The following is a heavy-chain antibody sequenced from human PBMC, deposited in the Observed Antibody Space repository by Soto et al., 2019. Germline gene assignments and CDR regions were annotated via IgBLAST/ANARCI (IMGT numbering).Heavy chain of an antibody. CDR1: GGSISSGGYS. D-gene: IGHD3-3*01. CDR2: IYHSGST. J-gene: IGHJ5*02. V-gene: IGHV4-30-2*01. Sequence: PSETLSLTCAVSGGSISSGGYSWSWIRQPPGKGLEWIGYIYHSGSTYYNPSLKSRVTISVDRSKNQFSLKLSSVTAADTAVYYCARGRITIFGVVRDWFDPWGQGTLVTVS. CDR3: ARGRITIFGVVRDWFDP.